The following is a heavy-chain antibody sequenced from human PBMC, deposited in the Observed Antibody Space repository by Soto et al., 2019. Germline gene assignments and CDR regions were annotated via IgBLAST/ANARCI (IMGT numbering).Heavy chain of an antibody. CDR2: IFHSGST. CDR1: GVSISRNHW. CDR3: ARVYSGSYSDS. D-gene: IGHD1-26*01. Sequence: SEALSLTCAVSGVSISRNHWWSWVRQPPGKGLEWIGEIFHSGSTYYSPSLKSRVTISVDKSKKYFSLNLTSVTAADTAVYYCARVYSGSYSDSWGQGTLVT. J-gene: IGHJ4*02. V-gene: IGHV4-4*02.